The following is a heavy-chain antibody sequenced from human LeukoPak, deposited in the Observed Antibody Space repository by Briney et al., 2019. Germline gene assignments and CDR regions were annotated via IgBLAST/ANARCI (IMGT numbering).Heavy chain of an antibody. V-gene: IGHV4-59*12. CDR2: IYYSGST. D-gene: IGHD5-18*01. CDR1: GGSISSYY. Sequence: SETLSLTCTVSGGSISSYYWSWIRQPPGKGLEWIGYIYYSGSTNYNPSLKSRVTISVDTSKNQFSLKLSSVTAADTAVYYCARGKDTAMDKELFDYWGQGTLVTVSS. J-gene: IGHJ4*02. CDR3: ARGKDTAMDKELFDY.